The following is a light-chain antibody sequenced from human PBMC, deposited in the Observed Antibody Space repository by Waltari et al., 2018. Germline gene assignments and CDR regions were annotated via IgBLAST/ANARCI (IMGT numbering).Light chain of an antibody. CDR1: RPNIRSND. Sequence: QSVLTQPPSPYGPPGQRVTIPCSGRRPNIRSNDVTWYHQPPGKAPKLLIYTNNPRPSGVPDRFSGSKSGTSASLAISGLQSEDEADYFCALWDDSLNGVLFGAGTKLTVL. J-gene: IGLJ2*01. V-gene: IGLV1-44*01. CDR3: ALWDDSLNGVL. CDR2: TNN.